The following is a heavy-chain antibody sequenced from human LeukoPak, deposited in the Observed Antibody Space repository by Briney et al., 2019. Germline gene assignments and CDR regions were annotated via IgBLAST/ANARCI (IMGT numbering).Heavy chain of an antibody. CDR3: ARETPERYRGSYFDY. CDR1: GGVGRRGGYF. Sequence: SEDLVLPRSFSGGVGRRGGYFWGWGPRPPGGGLEWIGWENYYNVSLRSRVTISVDRSKNQFSLKLISVTAADTAVYFCARETPERYRGSYFDYWGQGILVTVSS. CDR2: EN. V-gene: IGHV4-30-2*01. D-gene: IGHD1-26*01. J-gene: IGHJ4*02.